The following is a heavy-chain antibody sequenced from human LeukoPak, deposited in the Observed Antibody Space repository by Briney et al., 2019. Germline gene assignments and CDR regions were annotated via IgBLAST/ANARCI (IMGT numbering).Heavy chain of an antibody. V-gene: IGHV4-39*07. J-gene: IGHJ5*02. CDR3: ARSISPRTYSSGGVWFDP. D-gene: IGHD6-19*01. Sequence: PSETLSLTCTVSGGSISSSSYYWGWIRQPPGKGLEWIGSIYYSGSTYYNPSLKSRVTISVDTSKNQFSLKLSSVTAADTAVYYCARSISPRTYSSGGVWFDPWGQGTLVTVSS. CDR1: GGSISSSSYY. CDR2: IYYSGST.